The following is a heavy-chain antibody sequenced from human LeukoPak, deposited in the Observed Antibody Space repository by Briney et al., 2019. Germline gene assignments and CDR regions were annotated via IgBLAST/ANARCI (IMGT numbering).Heavy chain of an antibody. CDR2: IYTSGST. CDR3: ASSLMVRGVILLFDY. V-gene: IGHV4-61*02. Sequence: PSQTLSLTCTVSGGSISSGSYYWSWIRQPAGKGLEWIGRIYTSGSTNYNPSLKSRVTISVDTSKNQFSLKLSSVTAADTAVYYCASSLMVRGVILLFDYWGQGTLVTVSS. CDR1: GGSISSGSYY. D-gene: IGHD3-10*01. J-gene: IGHJ4*02.